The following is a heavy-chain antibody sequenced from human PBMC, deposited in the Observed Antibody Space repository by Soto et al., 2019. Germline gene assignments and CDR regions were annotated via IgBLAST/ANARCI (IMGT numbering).Heavy chain of an antibody. J-gene: IGHJ4*02. CDR1: GYTFTGYY. Sequence: ASVKVSCKASGYTFTGYYMHWVRQAPGQGLEWMGWINPNSGGTNYAQKFQGWVTMTRDTSISTAYMELSRLRSDDTAVYYCARALIGGLYYFDYWGQGTLVTVSS. CDR3: ARALIGGLYYFDY. V-gene: IGHV1-2*04. CDR2: INPNSGGT. D-gene: IGHD3-9*01.